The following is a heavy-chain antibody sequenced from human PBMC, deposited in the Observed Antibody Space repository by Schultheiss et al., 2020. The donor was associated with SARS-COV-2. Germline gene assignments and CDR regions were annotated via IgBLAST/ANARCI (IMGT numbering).Heavy chain of an antibody. J-gene: IGHJ5*02. CDR3: ARPAYDFWSARRDWFDP. V-gene: IGHV4-4*07. Sequence: SETLSLTCTVSGGSISSYYWSWIRQPAGKGLEWIGRIYTSGSTNYNPSLKSRVTMSVDTSKNQFSLKLSSVTAADTAVYYCARPAYDFWSARRDWFDPWGQGTLVTVSS. CDR2: IYTSGST. D-gene: IGHD3-3*01. CDR1: GGSISSYY.